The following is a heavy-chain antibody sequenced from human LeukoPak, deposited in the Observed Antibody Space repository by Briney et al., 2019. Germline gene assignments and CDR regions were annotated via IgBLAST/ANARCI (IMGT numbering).Heavy chain of an antibody. CDR3: AKNRGHCVDGVCHNYYYMDV. V-gene: IGHV3-23*01. D-gene: IGHD2-8*02. Sequence: PGGSLRLSCAASGFTFSSFAMTWVRQAPGKGLEGVSRVSGSAGRTDYADSVKGRFTISRDNLKNTLYLQMNGLRAEDTAVYYCAKNRGHCVDGVCHNYYYMDVWGRGTTVTVSS. CDR2: VSGSAGRT. CDR1: GFTFSSFA. J-gene: IGHJ6*03.